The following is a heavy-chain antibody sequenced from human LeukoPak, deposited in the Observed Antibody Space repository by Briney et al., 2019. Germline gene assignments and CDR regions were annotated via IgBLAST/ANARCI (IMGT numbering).Heavy chain of an antibody. CDR2: ISYDGSNK. Sequence: GRSLRLSCAASGFTFSSYGMHWVRQAPGKGLEWVAVISYDGSNKYYADSVKGRFTISRDNSKNTLYLQMNSLRAEDTAVYYCAKGNGRFEIVGATWHYFDYWGQGTLVTVSS. D-gene: IGHD1-26*01. J-gene: IGHJ4*02. CDR3: AKGNGRFEIVGATWHYFDY. V-gene: IGHV3-30*18. CDR1: GFTFSSYG.